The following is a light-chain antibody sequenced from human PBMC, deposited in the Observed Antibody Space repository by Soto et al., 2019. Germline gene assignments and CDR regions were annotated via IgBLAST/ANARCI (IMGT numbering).Light chain of an antibody. CDR3: SSYTTSSTYYV. V-gene: IGLV2-14*01. J-gene: IGLJ1*01. CDR2: DVS. CDR1: SSDFGGYNF. Sequence: QSVLTQPASVSGSPGQSITISCTGTSSDFGGYNFVSWYQQYPGKAPKLMIYDVSDRPSGVSIRFSGSKSGNTASLTISGLQAEDEADYYCSSYTTSSTYYVFGTGTKLTVL.